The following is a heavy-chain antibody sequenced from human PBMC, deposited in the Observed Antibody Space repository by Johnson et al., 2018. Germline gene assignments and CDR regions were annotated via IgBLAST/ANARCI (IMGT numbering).Heavy chain of an antibody. J-gene: IGHJ3*02. CDR3: ARDYSSSWYGDDAFDI. Sequence: QVRLVESGGGVVQPGRSLRLSCAASGFTFSSYAMHWVRQAPGKGLEWVAVISYDGSNKYYADYVMGRVTSSRDNSKNTMYLQMNSLRAVDTAVDYCARDYSSSWYGDDAFDIWGQGTMVTVSS. D-gene: IGHD6-13*01. V-gene: IGHV3-30-3*01. CDR2: ISYDGSNK. CDR1: GFTFSSYA.